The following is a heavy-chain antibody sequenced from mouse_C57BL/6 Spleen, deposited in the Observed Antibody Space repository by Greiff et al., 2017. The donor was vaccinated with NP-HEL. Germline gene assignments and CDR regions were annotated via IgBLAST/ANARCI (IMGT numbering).Heavy chain of an antibody. V-gene: IGHV1-74*01. Sequence: QVQLKQPGAELVKPGASVKVSCKASGYTFTSYWMHWVKQRPGQGLEWIGRIHPSDSDTNYNQKFKGKATLTVDKSSSTAYMQLSSLTSEDSAVYYCAICYYYGSSPYYYAMDYWGQGTSVTVSS. J-gene: IGHJ4*01. CDR1: GYTFTSYW. CDR3: AICYYYGSSPYYYAMDY. D-gene: IGHD1-1*01. CDR2: IHPSDSDT.